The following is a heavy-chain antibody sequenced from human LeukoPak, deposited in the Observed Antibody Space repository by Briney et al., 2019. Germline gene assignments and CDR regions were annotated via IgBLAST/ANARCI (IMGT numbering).Heavy chain of an antibody. CDR2: ISGSGGST. V-gene: IGHV3-23*01. D-gene: IGHD1-26*01. CDR1: GFTFSSYA. J-gene: IGHJ4*02. CDR3: ASALGGQGGH. Sequence: PGGSLRLSCAASGFTFSSYAMSWVRQAPGKGLEWVSAISGSGGSTYYADSVKGRFTISRDNAKNTLFLQMNSLRADDTAVYYCASALGGQGGHWGQGTLVTVSS.